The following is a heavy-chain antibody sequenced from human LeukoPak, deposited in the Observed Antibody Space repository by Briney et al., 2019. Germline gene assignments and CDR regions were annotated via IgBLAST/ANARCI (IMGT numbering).Heavy chain of an antibody. CDR1: GGSISGYY. V-gene: IGHV4-59*08. CDR2: IHYTGRA. CDR3: ARHKALHKGDAFDI. Sequence: SETLSLTCTVSGGSISGYYWIWIRQPPRKGLEWIAYIHYTGRANYSPSFKSRATISVDTSKNQFSLRLSSVTTADTGVYYCARHKALHKGDAFDIWGQGTMVTVSS. J-gene: IGHJ3*02.